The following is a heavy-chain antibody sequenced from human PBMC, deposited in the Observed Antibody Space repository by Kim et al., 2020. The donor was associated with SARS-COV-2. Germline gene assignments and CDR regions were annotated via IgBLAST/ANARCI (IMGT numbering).Heavy chain of an antibody. J-gene: IGHJ6*02. V-gene: IGHV1-24*01. CDR2: FDPEDGET. Sequence: ASVKVSCKVSGYTLTELSMHWVRQAPGKGLEWMGGFDPEDGETIYAQKFQGRVTMTEDTSTDTAYMELSSLRSEDTAVYYCAKEGNGEGGITPADSYHYGVDVWGQGTTVTDSS. CDR1: GYTLTELS. CDR3: AKEGNGEGGITPADSYHYGVDV. D-gene: IGHD1-20*01.